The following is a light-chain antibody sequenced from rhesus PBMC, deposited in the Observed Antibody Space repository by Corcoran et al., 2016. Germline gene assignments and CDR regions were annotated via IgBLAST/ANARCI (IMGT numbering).Light chain of an antibody. J-gene: IGKJ2*01. CDR1: QNIYSN. CDR3: QHYYDNPYS. Sequence: DIQMTQSPSALSASVGDRVTISCRASQNIYSNLAWYQQKPGKAPKLLIYAASSLQTGSPSRFSGSGSGTDVTLTISSLQPEDSAAYYCQHYYDNPYSFGQGTKVEIK. V-gene: IGKV1S12*01. CDR2: AAS.